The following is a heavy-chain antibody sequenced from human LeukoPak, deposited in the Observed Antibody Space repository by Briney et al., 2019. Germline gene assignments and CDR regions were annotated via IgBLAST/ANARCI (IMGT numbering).Heavy chain of an antibody. CDR3: AKDDPYYDILTGYCLFDY. D-gene: IGHD3-9*01. CDR1: GYTFTSYG. J-gene: IGHJ4*02. CDR2: ISAYNGNT. V-gene: IGHV1-18*01. Sequence: GASVKVSCKASGYTFTSYGISWVRQAPGQGLERMGWISAYNGNTNYAQKLQGRVTMTTDTSTSTAYMEMRSLRSDDTAVYYCAKDDPYYDILTGYCLFDYWGQGTLVTVSS.